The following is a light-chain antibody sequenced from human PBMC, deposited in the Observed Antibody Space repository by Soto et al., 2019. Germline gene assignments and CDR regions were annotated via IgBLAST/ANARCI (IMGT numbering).Light chain of an antibody. CDR1: QNISSY. V-gene: IGKV1-39*01. Sequence: DTQMTQSPLFLSASVGDRVTITCRASQNISSYVNWYQHKPGKAPKLLIYAASRLQSGVPSRFSGSGSGTDFTLTISSLQPEDFATYYCQQTYNTPLAFGQGTRLEIK. J-gene: IGKJ5*01. CDR2: AAS. CDR3: QQTYNTPLA.